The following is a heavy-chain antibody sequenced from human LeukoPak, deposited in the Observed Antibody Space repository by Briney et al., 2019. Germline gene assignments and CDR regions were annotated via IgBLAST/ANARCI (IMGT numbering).Heavy chain of an antibody. CDR2: ISGSGGST. V-gene: IGHV3-23*01. D-gene: IGHD2-2*01. CDR1: GFTFSSYA. J-gene: IGHJ5*02. Sequence: GGSLRLSCAASGFTFSSYAMSWVRQASGKGLEWVSAISGSGGSTYYADSVKGRFTISSDNSKNTLYLQMNSLRAEDTAVYYCAKVRTYQLLSRGWFDPWGQGTLVTVSS. CDR3: AKVRTYQLLSRGWFDP.